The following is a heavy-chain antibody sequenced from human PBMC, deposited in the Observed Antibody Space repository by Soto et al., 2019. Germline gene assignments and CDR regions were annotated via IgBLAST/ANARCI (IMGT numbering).Heavy chain of an antibody. J-gene: IGHJ4*02. CDR1: GFSVSNFF. CDR3: ARAIDENGYYLES. CDR2: IYDGGRT. D-gene: IGHD3-3*01. Sequence: EVQLVESGGGLMQPGGSLRLSCAASGFSVSNFFMTWVRQAPGKGLEWVSVIYDGGRTFYAASVKGRFTISRDNSKNTVHLQMNTLRAEDTAVYYCARAIDENGYYLESWGQGTLVTVSS. V-gene: IGHV3-53*01.